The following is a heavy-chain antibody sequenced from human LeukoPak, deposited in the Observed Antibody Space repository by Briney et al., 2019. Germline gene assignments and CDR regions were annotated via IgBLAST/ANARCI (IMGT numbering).Heavy chain of an antibody. CDR3: ARLRRDGYPRRYYFDY. J-gene: IGHJ4*02. Sequence: GGSLRLSCAASGFTFSSYSMNWVRQAPGKGLEWVSYISSSSSTIYYADSVKGRFTISRDNAKNSLYLQMNSLRAEDTAVYYCARLRRDGYPRRYYFDYWGQGTLVTVSS. CDR1: GFTFSSYS. V-gene: IGHV3-48*01. D-gene: IGHD5-24*01. CDR2: ISSSSSTI.